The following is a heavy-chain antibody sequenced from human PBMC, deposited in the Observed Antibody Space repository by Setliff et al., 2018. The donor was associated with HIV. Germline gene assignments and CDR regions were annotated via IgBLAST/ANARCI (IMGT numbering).Heavy chain of an antibody. Sequence: SETLSLTCTVSGDSFNNYHWSWIRQPPGEGLEFLGFFHYRGSPIYNPSLKGRVKISVDTSKNQFSLNLTSVTAADTAVYYCARSVARDYWYFGHWGRGSLVTVSS. CDR2: FHYRGSP. J-gene: IGHJ2*01. CDR1: GDSFNNYH. V-gene: IGHV4-59*01. CDR3: ARSVARDYWYFGH. D-gene: IGHD6-6*01.